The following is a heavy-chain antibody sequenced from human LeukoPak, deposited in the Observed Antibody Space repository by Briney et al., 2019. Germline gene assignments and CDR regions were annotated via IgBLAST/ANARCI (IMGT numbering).Heavy chain of an antibody. D-gene: IGHD4-11*01. CDR1: GGSISSYY. CDR2: IYTSGST. Sequence: SETLSLTCTVSGGSISSYYWSWIRQPAGKGLEWIGRIYTSGSTNYNPSLKSRVTMSVDTSKNQFPLKLSSVTAADTAVYYCARIMTTVNHYYYYMDVWGKGTTVTVSS. J-gene: IGHJ6*03. V-gene: IGHV4-4*07. CDR3: ARIMTTVNHYYYYMDV.